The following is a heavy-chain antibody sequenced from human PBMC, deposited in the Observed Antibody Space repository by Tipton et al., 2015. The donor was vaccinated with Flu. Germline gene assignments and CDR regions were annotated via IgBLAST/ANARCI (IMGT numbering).Heavy chain of an antibody. CDR2: IHRTGNT. Sequence: TLSLTCSFSGDSIGSRYYWVCIRQPPGKGLEWIGNIHRTGNTYHNPSLKGRVTISVDTSKNQFSLKLSSVTAADTAVYYGARRDYSNYVSEPKNWFDPWGQGTLVTVSS. V-gene: IGHV4-38-2*01. J-gene: IGHJ5*02. CDR1: GDSIGSRYY. CDR3: ARRDYSNYVSEPKNWFDP. D-gene: IGHD4-11*01.